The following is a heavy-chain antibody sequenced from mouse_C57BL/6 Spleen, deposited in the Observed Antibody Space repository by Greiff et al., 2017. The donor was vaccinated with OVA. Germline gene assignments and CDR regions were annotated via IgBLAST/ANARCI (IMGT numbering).Heavy chain of an antibody. Sequence: EVQLQQSGPELVKPGASVKISCKASGYSFTGYYMNWVKQSPEKSLEWIGEINPSTGGTTYNQKFKAKATLTVDKSSSTAYMQLKSLTSEDSAVYYCARIYYGYPYARDYWGQGTSVTVSS. CDR2: INPSTGGT. J-gene: IGHJ4*01. CDR1: GYSFTGYY. CDR3: ARIYYGYPYARDY. V-gene: IGHV1-42*01. D-gene: IGHD2-2*01.